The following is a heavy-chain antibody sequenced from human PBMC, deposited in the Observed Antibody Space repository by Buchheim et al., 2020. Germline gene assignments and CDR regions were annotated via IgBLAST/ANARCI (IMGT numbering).Heavy chain of an antibody. D-gene: IGHD4-17*01. J-gene: IGHJ6*02. CDR3: ARDRLYGDAYYYGMDV. CDR2: ISSSSSYI. V-gene: IGHV3-21*01. Sequence: EVQLVESGGGLVKPGGSLRLSCAASGFTFSSYSMNWVRQAPGKGLEWVACISSSSSYIDDADSVKGRFTISRDNAKNSLYLQMNSLRAEDTAVYYCARDRLYGDAYYYGMDVWGQGTT. CDR1: GFTFSSYS.